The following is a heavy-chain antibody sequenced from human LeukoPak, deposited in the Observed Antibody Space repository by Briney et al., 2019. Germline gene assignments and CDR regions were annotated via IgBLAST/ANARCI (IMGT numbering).Heavy chain of an antibody. V-gene: IGHV3-21*01. J-gene: IGHJ6*03. CDR2: ISSSSSYI. CDR1: GFTFSSYS. D-gene: IGHD3-16*02. CDR3: ARGSYDYVWGSYRPTYYYMDV. Sequence: PGGSLRLSCAASGFTFSSYSMNWVRQAPGKGLEWVSSISSSSSYIYYADSVKGRFTISRDNAKNSLYLQMNSLRAEDTAVYYCARGSYDYVWGSYRPTYYYMDVWGKGTTVTVSS.